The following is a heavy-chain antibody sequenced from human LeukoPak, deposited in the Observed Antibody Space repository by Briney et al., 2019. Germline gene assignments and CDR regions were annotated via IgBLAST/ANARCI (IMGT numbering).Heavy chain of an antibody. Sequence: PGGSLRLSCAASGFTFSSSAMSWVRQTPGKGLEWVSAISGNGGSTFYADSVKGRFTVSRDDPKNTLYLQMNSLRAEDTAVYFCANRGPYYFAYWGQGTLVTVSS. CDR2: ISGNGGST. J-gene: IGHJ4*02. CDR1: GFTFSSSA. V-gene: IGHV3-23*01. CDR3: ANRGPYYFAY. D-gene: IGHD3-10*01.